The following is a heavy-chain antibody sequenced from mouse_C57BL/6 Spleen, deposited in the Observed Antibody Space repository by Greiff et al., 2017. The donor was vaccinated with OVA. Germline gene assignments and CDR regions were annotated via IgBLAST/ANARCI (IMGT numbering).Heavy chain of an antibody. V-gene: IGHV1-59*01. Sequence: VQLQQPGAELVRPGTSVKLSCKASGYTFTSYWMHWVKQRPGQGLEWIGVIDPSDSYTNYNQKFKGKATLTVDTSSSTAYMQLSSLTSEDSAVYYCARGTGYWYFDVWGTGTTVTVSS. CDR2: IDPSDSYT. CDR1: GYTFTSYW. J-gene: IGHJ1*03. CDR3: ARGTGYWYFDV. D-gene: IGHD4-1*01.